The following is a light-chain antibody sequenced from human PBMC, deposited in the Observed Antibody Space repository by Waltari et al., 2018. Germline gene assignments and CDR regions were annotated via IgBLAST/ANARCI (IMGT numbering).Light chain of an antibody. CDR2: QDA. V-gene: IGLV3-1*01. J-gene: IGLJ3*02. Sequence: SYELTQPPSVSVSPGQTASIPCSGDTLGNKYASWYQQKPGQSPLLVIYQDAKRPSGIPERFSGSKAGNAATLTISGAQAMDEADYYCQALGRSAWVFGGGTKLTVL. CDR3: QALGRSAWV. CDR1: TLGNKY.